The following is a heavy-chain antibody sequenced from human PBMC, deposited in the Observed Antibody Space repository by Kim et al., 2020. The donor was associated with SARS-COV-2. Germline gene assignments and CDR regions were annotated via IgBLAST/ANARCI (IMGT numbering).Heavy chain of an antibody. CDR2: IKPDGSEK. V-gene: IGHV3-7*01. Sequence: GSLRLSCAASGLTLSSSWMGWVRQAPGKGLEWVASIKPDGSEKYYVDSVKGRFTISRDNAKNSLCLQMNSLRAEDTAVYYCGRGRSGSYDYWGQGTLVT. CDR1: GLTLSSSW. D-gene: IGHD1-26*01. CDR3: GRGRSGSYDY. J-gene: IGHJ4*02.